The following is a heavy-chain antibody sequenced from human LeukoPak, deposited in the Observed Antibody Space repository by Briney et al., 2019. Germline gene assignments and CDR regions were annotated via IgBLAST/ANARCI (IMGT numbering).Heavy chain of an antibody. J-gene: IGHJ4*02. CDR2: LSGSGAGT. D-gene: IGHD7-27*01. V-gene: IGHV3-23*01. Sequence: GGSLRLSCAASGFTFSDYALGWVRQAPGRGLEWVATLSGSGAGTYYSDSVQGRFTMSRDNSKRTLFLQMNSLRAEDTAFYYFAKAELGGDTFFDYWGQGPLVTVSS. CDR3: AKAELGGDTFFDY. CDR1: GFTFSDYA.